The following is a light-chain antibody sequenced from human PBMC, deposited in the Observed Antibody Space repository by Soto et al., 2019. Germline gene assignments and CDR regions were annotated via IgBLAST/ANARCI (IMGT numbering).Light chain of an antibody. CDR3: QPYMSSVT. CDR2: GAS. V-gene: IGKV3-20*01. Sequence: EIVLTQSPGSLSLSPGERATLSCRASQSVDSTFFAWYQKKPGQAPRLLIYGASKRATGVPDRFSGSGSGTDFTLTISRLEPEDCAVYYCQPYMSSVTFGQGTKVEI. CDR1: QSVDSTF. J-gene: IGKJ1*01.